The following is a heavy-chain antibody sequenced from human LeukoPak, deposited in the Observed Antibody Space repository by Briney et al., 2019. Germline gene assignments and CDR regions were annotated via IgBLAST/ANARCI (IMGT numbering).Heavy chain of an antibody. Sequence: SETLSLTCTVSGGSIDGYYWNWLRQPAGKGLEWIGRIYTSGTTDDNPSLKSRVTMSVDRSKNQVSLKVDSVTAADTAVYYCARQDSKVGAYTGPYYFDYWGQGTLVTVSS. J-gene: IGHJ4*02. CDR3: ARQDSKVGAYTGPYYFDY. D-gene: IGHD1-26*01. CDR1: GGSIDGYY. CDR2: IYTSGTT. V-gene: IGHV4-4*07.